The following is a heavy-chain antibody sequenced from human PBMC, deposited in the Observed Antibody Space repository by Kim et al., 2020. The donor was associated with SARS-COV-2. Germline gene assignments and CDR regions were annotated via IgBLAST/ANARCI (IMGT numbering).Heavy chain of an antibody. J-gene: IGHJ6*02. D-gene: IGHD3-3*01. V-gene: IGHV3-30*18. CDR2: ISYDGSNK. Sequence: GGSLRLSCAASGFTFSSYGMHWVRQAPGKGLEWVAVISYDGSNKYYADSVKGRFTISRDNSKNTLYLQMNSLRAEDTAVYYCAKGVRLLRKVYYYYGMDVWGQGTTVTVSS. CDR1: GFTFSSYG. CDR3: AKGVRLLRKVYYYYGMDV.